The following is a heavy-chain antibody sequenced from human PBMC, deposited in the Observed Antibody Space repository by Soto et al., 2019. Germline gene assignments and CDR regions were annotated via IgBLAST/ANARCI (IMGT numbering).Heavy chain of an antibody. CDR2: ISYDGSNK. J-gene: IGHJ3*02. D-gene: IGHD2-21*01. V-gene: IGHV3-30-3*01. CDR1: GFTFNSYA. Sequence: QVQLVESGGGVVQPGRSLRLSCAASGFTFNSYAMHWVRQAPGKGLEWVAVISYDGSNKYYSDSVKGRFTISGDNSKNQLYLQMTSLRAEDTGVYYCARPDCGGDAMDIWGQGTMVTVSS. CDR3: ARPDCGGDAMDI.